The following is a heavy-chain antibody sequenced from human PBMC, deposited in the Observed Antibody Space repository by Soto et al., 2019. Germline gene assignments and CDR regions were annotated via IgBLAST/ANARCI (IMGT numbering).Heavy chain of an antibody. CDR3: ARAEAIFGVVTIYYYYGMDV. D-gene: IGHD3-3*01. CDR1: GGTFSSYT. V-gene: IGHV1-69*02. Sequence: SVKVSCKASGGTFSSYTISWVRQAPGQGLEWMGRIIPIFGIANYAQKFQGRVTITADKSTSTAYMELSSLRSEDTAVYYCARAEAIFGVVTIYYYYGMDVWGQGTTVTVSS. J-gene: IGHJ6*02. CDR2: IIPIFGIA.